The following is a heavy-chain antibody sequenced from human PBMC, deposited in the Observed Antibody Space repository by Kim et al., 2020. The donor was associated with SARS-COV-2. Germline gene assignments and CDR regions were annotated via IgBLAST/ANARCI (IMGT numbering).Heavy chain of an antibody. J-gene: IGHJ4*02. V-gene: IGHV4-4*09. Sequence: NYNPSLKSRVTISVDTSKNQFSLKLSSVTAADTAVYYCVQAAAAELRFDYWGQGTLVTVSS. D-gene: IGHD2-21*01. CDR3: VQAAAAELRFDY.